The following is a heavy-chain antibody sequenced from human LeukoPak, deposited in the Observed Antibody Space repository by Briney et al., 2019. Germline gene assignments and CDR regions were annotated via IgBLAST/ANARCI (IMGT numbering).Heavy chain of an antibody. V-gene: IGHV4-61*01. D-gene: IGHD1-26*01. CDR2: NYNGANA. CDR3: ARSRAFNSGAFDP. J-gene: IGHJ5*02. Sequence: SETLSLTCTVSGASVSSASYWSWIRQPPGKGVEWIAHNYNGANANYNPSLKSRVTISVDTSKNQFSLRLNSVTAADTAVYYCARSRAFNSGAFDPWGQGSLVTVSS. CDR1: GASVSSASY.